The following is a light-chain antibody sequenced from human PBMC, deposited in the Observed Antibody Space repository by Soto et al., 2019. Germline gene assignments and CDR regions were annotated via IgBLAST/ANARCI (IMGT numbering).Light chain of an antibody. Sequence: DIVVTQSPATLSVSPGERATLACRASQSVSSDLAWYQQKPGQAPSLLIYGASTRAPGIPARFSGSGSGTEVTLTISSLQSEDCAVYYCQQYNNWTPLTFGGGTKVEIK. V-gene: IGKV3-15*01. CDR3: QQYNNWTPLT. CDR1: QSVSSD. CDR2: GAS. J-gene: IGKJ4*01.